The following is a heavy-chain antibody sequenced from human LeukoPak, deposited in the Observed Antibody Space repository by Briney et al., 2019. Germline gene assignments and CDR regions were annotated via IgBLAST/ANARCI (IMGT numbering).Heavy chain of an antibody. CDR3: ARGANYYDSSGFPDAFYI. J-gene: IGHJ3*02. CDR2: INHSGNT. CDR1: GGSLSGYY. D-gene: IGHD3-22*01. V-gene: IGHV4-34*01. Sequence: SETLSLTCAVYGGSLSGYYWSWIRQPPGKGLEWIGEINHSGNTNYNPSLKSRVTISVDTSKNQFSLKLSSVTAADTAVYYCARGANYYDSSGFPDAFYIWGQGTMVTVSS.